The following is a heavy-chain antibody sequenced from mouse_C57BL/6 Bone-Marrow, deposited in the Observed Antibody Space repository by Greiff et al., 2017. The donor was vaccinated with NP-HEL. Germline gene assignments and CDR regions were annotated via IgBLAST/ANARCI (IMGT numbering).Heavy chain of an antibody. D-gene: IGHD4-1*01. V-gene: IGHV5-16*01. J-gene: IGHJ2*01. Sequence: EVKLVESEGGLVQPGSSMKLSCTASGFTFSDYYMAWVRQVPGKGLEWVANINYDGSSTYYLDSLKSRFIISRDNAKNILYLQMSSLKSEDTATYYCARDHWAGFDYWGQGTTLTVSS. CDR1: GFTFSDYY. CDR2: INYDGSST. CDR3: ARDHWAGFDY.